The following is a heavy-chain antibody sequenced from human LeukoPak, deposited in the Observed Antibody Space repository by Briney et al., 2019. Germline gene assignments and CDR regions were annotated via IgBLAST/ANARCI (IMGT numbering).Heavy chain of an antibody. CDR3: ARQLSIVGAPIY. V-gene: IGHV4-59*08. CDR2: IYYSGST. Sequence: SETLSLTCTVSGGSISSYYWSWIRQLPGKGLEWIGYIYYSGSTNYNPSLKSRVTISVDTSKNQFSLKLSSVTAADTAVYYCARQLSIVGAPIYWGQGTLVTVSS. J-gene: IGHJ4*02. CDR1: GGSISSYY. D-gene: IGHD1-26*01.